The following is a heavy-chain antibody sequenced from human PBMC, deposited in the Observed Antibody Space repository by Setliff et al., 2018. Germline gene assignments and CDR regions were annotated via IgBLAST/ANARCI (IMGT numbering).Heavy chain of an antibody. V-gene: IGHV4-34*01. J-gene: IGHJ4*02. Sequence: SETLSLTCAVYGGSFSDYYWTWIRQPPGKGLEWIGEINHSGSTNYNPSLKSRVTISVDTSKNQFSLKLNSVTAADTAVYYCARRRLQQQLVGYFDSWGRGTLVTVSS. D-gene: IGHD6-13*01. CDR3: ARRRLQQQLVGYFDS. CDR1: GGSFSDYY. CDR2: INHSGST.